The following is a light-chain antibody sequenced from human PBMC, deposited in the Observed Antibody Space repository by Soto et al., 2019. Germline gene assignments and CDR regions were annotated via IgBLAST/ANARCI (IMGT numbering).Light chain of an antibody. Sequence: EIVLTQSPATLSLSPGERATLSCRASQSVDGYMAWYQQKTGQAPRLLIYDASKRATGIPARFSGSGSGTDFTLTISTLEPEDFAIYYCQQRVTWPGTFGGGTNVEIK. CDR3: QQRVTWPGT. J-gene: IGKJ4*01. CDR2: DAS. CDR1: QSVDGY. V-gene: IGKV3-11*01.